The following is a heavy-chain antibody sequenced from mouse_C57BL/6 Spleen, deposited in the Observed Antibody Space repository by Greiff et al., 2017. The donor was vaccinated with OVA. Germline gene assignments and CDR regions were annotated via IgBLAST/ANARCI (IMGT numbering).Heavy chain of an antibody. D-gene: IGHD1-3*01. CDR1: GYTFSDYG. V-gene: IGHV5-17*01. Sequence: EVMLVESGGGLVKPGGSLKLSCEASGYTFSDYGMHWVSQAPEKGLEWVAYISRGSSTINYADTVKGRFTIARDNAKNTLFLQMTSLRSEDTAMYYCARQWSWFAYWGQGTLVTVSA. CDR3: ARQWSWFAY. J-gene: IGHJ3*01. CDR2: ISRGSSTI.